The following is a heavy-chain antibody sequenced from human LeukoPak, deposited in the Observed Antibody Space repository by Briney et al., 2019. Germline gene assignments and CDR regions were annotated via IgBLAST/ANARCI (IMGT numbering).Heavy chain of an antibody. D-gene: IGHD2-2*01. J-gene: IGHJ6*03. CDR1: GGSISSGSYY. CDR3: AREAVVVPAAMDYYYMDV. Sequence: SETLSLTCTVSGGSISSGSYYWSWIRQPPGKGLEWIGYIYYSGSTNYNPSLKSRVTISVDTSKNQFSLKLSSVTAADTAVYYCAREAVVVPAAMDYYYMDVWGKGTTVTVSS. CDR2: IYYSGST. V-gene: IGHV4-61*01.